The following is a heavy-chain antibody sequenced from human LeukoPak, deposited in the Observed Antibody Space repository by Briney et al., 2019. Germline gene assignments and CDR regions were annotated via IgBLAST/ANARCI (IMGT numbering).Heavy chain of an antibody. CDR2: IIPILGIA. CDR1: GGTFSSYA. Sequence: SVKVSCKASGGTFSSYAISWVRQAPGQGLEWMGRIIPILGIANYAQKFQGRVTITADKSTSTAYMELSSLRSGDTAVYYCARDRVAAAAVDYWGQGTLVTVSS. V-gene: IGHV1-69*04. D-gene: IGHD6-13*01. CDR3: ARDRVAAAAVDY. J-gene: IGHJ4*02.